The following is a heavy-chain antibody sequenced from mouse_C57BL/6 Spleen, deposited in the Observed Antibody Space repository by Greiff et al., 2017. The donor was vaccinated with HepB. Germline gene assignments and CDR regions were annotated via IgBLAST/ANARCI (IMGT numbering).Heavy chain of an antibody. CDR1: GFTFSSYA. D-gene: IGHD2-14*01. V-gene: IGHV5-4*01. Sequence: EVKLMESGGGLVKPGGSLKLSCAASGFTFSSYAMSWVRQTPEKRLEWVATISDGGSYTYYPDNVKGRFTISIDNAKNNLYLQMSHLKSEDTAMYYCARDGVLRAFFAYWGQGTLVTVSA. J-gene: IGHJ3*01. CDR3: ARDGVLRAFFAY. CDR2: ISDGGSYT.